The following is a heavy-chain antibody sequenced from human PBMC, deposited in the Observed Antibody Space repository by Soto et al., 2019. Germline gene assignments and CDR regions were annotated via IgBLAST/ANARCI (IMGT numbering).Heavy chain of an antibody. CDR3: ARGYKIFDY. J-gene: IGHJ4*02. Sequence: SETLSLTCTVSGGSVSSGSYYWSWIRQPPGKGLEWIGYIYYSGSTNYNPSLKSRVTISVDTSKNQFSLKLSSVTAADTAVYYCARGYKIFDYWGQGTLVTASS. CDR1: GGSVSSGSYY. D-gene: IGHD1-1*01. CDR2: IYYSGST. V-gene: IGHV4-61*01.